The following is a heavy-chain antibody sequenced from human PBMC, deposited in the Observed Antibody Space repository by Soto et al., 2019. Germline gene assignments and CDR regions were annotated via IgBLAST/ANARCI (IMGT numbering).Heavy chain of an antibody. CDR1: GYTFTDYG. J-gene: IGHJ5*02. CDR2: ISPYTGDT. D-gene: IGHD2-2*01. Sequence: QVQLVQSGAEVKEPGASVTVSCKASGYTFTDYGISWVRQAPGQGLEWMGWISPYTGDTKYLQRLQGRVTVTADTSTSTAYMEVRSLRYDDTAVYYCAKPGAWNWFDPWGQGTLVTVSS. V-gene: IGHV1-18*01. CDR3: AKPGAWNWFDP.